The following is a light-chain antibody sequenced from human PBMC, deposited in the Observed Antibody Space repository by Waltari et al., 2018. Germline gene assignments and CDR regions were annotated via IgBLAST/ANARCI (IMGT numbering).Light chain of an antibody. CDR1: SLRRYY. Sequence: SSDLTQDPSLSVALGQTVRITCQGDSLRRYYASWYQQRPGQAPILVLYGPDNRPSWIPDRFSGSTSGNTASLTITGAQAEDEADYYCHSRETFSTRLFGGGTRLTV. J-gene: IGLJ2*01. CDR3: HSRETFSTRL. CDR2: GPD. V-gene: IGLV3-19*01.